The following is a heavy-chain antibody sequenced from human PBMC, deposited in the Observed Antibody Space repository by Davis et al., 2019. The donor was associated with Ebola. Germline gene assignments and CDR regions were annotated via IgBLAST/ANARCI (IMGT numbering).Heavy chain of an antibody. CDR3: AKRSRDGYKTFDY. CDR2: ISWNSGSI. D-gene: IGHD5-24*01. Sequence: SLKISCAASGFTFDDYAMHWVRQAPGKGLEWASGISWNSGSIGYADSVKGRFTISRDNAKNSLYLQMNSLRAEDTALYYCAKRSRDGYKTFDYWGQGTLVTVSS. J-gene: IGHJ4*02. V-gene: IGHV3-9*01. CDR1: GFTFDDYA.